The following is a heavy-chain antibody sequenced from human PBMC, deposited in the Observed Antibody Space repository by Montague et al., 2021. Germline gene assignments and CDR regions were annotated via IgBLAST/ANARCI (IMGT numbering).Heavy chain of an antibody. CDR2: IGTSSSFT. V-gene: IGHV3-11*06. J-gene: IGHJ4*02. D-gene: IGHD6-13*01. CDR1: GFTFNNYF. CDR3: ARVGLTVAAGMIDY. Sequence: SLRLSCAASGFTFNNYFMSWFRQAPGKGLEWVSHIGTSSSFTRYADSVKGRFTISRDNAMNSLCLQMTAVRGEDTAVYYCARVGLTVAAGMIDYWGQGTLVTVSS.